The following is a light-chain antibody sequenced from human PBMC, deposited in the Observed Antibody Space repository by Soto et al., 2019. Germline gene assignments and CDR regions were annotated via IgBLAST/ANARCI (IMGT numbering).Light chain of an antibody. CDR3: GAWETSPSVQCV. CDR2: DDN. CDR1: SSNIGSNY. Sequence: QSVLTQPPSLSAALGQNVTISCSGSSSNIGSNYVSWYHQLPGTAPKLLIYDDNPRPSGIPDRFSASKSGASATLGITGLQMGDEGDYYCGAWETSPSVQCVFGGVTKLTVL. J-gene: IGLJ3*02. V-gene: IGLV1-51*01.